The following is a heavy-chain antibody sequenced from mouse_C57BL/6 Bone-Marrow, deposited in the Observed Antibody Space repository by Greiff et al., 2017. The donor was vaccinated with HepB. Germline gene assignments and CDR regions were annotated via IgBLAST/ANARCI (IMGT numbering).Heavy chain of an antibody. CDR2: ISSGGSYT. CDR3: ARHRTTVVAPHWYFDV. V-gene: IGHV5-6*01. J-gene: IGHJ1*03. D-gene: IGHD1-1*01. CDR1: GFTFSSYG. Sequence: EVKLVESGGDLVKPGGSLKLSCAASGFTFSSYGMSWVRQTPDKRLEWVATISSGGSYTYYPDSVKGRFTISRDNAKNTLYLQMSSLKSEDTAMYYCARHRTTVVAPHWYFDVWGTGTTVTVSS.